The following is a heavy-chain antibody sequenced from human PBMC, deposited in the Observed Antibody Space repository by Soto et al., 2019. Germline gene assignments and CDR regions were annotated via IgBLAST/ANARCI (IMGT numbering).Heavy chain of an antibody. V-gene: IGHV3-30*18. Sequence: PGGSLRLSCAASGFTFSSYGMHWVRQAPGKGLEWVAVISYDGSNKYYADSVKGRFTISRDNSKNTLYLQMNSLRAEDTAVYYCAKDLSDYDFWSGYPQTLFDYWGQGTLVTVSS. CDR1: GFTFSSYG. CDR3: AKDLSDYDFWSGYPQTLFDY. J-gene: IGHJ4*02. CDR2: ISYDGSNK. D-gene: IGHD3-3*01.